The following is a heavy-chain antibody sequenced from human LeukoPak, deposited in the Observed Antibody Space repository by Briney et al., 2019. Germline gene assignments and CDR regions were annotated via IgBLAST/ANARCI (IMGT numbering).Heavy chain of an antibody. Sequence: SGGSLRLSCAASGFTFSSYAMSWVRQAPGKGLEWVSAISGSGGSTYYADSVKGRFTISRDNSKNTLYLQMNSLRAEDTAVYYCARARGSCAGGRYYSEYWGQGTLVTVSS. D-gene: IGHD2-8*02. V-gene: IGHV3-23*01. CDR3: ARARGSCAGGRYYSEY. CDR1: GFTFSSYA. J-gene: IGHJ4*02. CDR2: ISGSGGST.